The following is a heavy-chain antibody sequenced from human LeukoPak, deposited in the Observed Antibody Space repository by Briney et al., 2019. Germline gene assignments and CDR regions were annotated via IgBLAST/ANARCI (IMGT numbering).Heavy chain of an antibody. CDR1: GFTFSTYA. CDR2: ISGSGGGT. D-gene: IGHD6-19*01. V-gene: IGHV3-23*01. Sequence: GGSLRLSCAASGFTFSTYAMSWARQAPGKGLEWVSAISGSGGGTYYADSVKGRFTISRDNSKNTLYLHMNSLRAEDTALYYCAKALGSSGWSPLQHWGQGTLVTVSS. CDR3: AKALGSSGWSPLQH. J-gene: IGHJ1*01.